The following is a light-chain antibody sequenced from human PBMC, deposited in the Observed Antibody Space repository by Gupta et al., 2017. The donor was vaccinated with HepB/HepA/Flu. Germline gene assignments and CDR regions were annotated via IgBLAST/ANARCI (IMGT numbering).Light chain of an antibody. CDR3: LQAYAIPT. Sequence: DIQMTQFPSSLSAPVGDRVTITCRASQTISTYINWYQQKPGKAPRLLIYHASNLQSGVPSRFSGSGSGTEFTLSISSLQREDLATYYCLQAYAIPTFGQGTKVEI. CDR1: QTISTY. V-gene: IGKV1-39*01. J-gene: IGKJ1*01. CDR2: HAS.